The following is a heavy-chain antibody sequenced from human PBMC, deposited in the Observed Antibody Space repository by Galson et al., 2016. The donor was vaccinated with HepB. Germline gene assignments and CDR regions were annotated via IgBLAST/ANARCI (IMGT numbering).Heavy chain of an antibody. D-gene: IGHD5-18*01. CDR3: AREHGYGIGSLGFDP. Sequence: SETLSLTCTLSGGAISSYYWNWIRQSPGKGLEWIGYGYYRGTTNYNPSLKSRVTISLDTSKNQLSLELRSVTAVDTAVYYCAREHGYGIGSLGFDPWGQGTLVTVSS. V-gene: IGHV4-59*01. CDR2: GYYRGTT. CDR1: GGAISSYY. J-gene: IGHJ5*02.